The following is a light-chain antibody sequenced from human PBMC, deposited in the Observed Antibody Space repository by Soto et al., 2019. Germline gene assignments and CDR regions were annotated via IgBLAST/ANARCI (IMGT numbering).Light chain of an antibody. J-gene: IGLJ1*01. Sequence: QSVLTQPPSVSGAPGQRVTISCTRSSSNIGAGYDVHWYQQLPGTAPKLLIYGNSNRPSGVPDRFSGSKSGTSGSLAITGIQAEDEADYYCQSYDSSLSGSDVFGTGTKVTVL. CDR3: QSYDSSLSGSDV. CDR1: SSNIGAGYD. V-gene: IGLV1-40*01. CDR2: GNS.